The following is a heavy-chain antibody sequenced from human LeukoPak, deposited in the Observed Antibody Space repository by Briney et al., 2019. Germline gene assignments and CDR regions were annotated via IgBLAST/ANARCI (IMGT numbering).Heavy chain of an antibody. CDR1: GFTFSSYG. Sequence: GGSLRLSCAASGFTFSSYGMHWVRQAPGKGLEWVAFIRYDGSNKYYADSVKGRFTISRDNSKNTLYLQMNSLRAEDTAVYYCAKDARRIVVVPAATSTDYYMDVWGKGTTVTVSS. CDR2: IRYDGSNK. D-gene: IGHD2-2*01. CDR3: AKDARRIVVVPAATSTDYYMDV. V-gene: IGHV3-30*02. J-gene: IGHJ6*03.